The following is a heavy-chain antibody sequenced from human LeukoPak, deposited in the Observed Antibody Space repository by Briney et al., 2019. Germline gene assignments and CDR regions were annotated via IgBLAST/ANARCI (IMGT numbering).Heavy chain of an antibody. CDR1: GYTFTGYY. J-gene: IGHJ4*02. CDR2: INPNSGGT. CDR3: ARVMYYYDKFAGY. D-gene: IGHD3-22*01. V-gene: IGHV1-2*02. Sequence: ASVKVSCKASGYTFTGYYMHLVRQAPGQGLEWMGWINPNSGGTNYAQKFQGRVTMTRDTTISTAYMELSRLRSDDTAVYYCARVMYYYDKFAGYWGQGTLVTVSS.